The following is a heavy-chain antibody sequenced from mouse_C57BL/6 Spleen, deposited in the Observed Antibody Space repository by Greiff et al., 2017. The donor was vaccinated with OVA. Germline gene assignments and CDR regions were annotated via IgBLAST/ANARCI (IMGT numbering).Heavy chain of an antibody. CDR3: TRRWLLHDWYFDV. CDR1: GFTFSDAW. J-gene: IGHJ1*03. V-gene: IGHV6-6*01. CDR2: IRNKANNHAT. D-gene: IGHD2-3*01. Sequence: LQESGGGLVQPGGSMKLSCAASGFTFSDAWMDWVRQSPGQGLEWVAEIRNKANNHATYYAESVKGRFTISRDDSKSSVYLQMNSLRAEDTGIYYGTRRWLLHDWYFDVWGTGTTVTVSS.